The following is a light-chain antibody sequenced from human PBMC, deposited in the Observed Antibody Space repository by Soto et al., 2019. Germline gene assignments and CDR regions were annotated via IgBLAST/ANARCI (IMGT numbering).Light chain of an antibody. CDR1: QSVNSY. CDR3: QQYNNWPA. CDR2: DAS. V-gene: IGKV3D-15*01. Sequence: EIVLTQSPATLSLSPGERATLSCRASQSVNSYLAWYQQKPGQAPRLLIYDASNRATGIPARFSGSGSGTEFTLTISSLQSEDFAVYYCQQYNNWPACGQGTKGDIK. J-gene: IGKJ1*01.